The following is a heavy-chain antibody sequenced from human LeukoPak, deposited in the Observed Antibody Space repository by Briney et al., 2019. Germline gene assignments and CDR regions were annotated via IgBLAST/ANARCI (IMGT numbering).Heavy chain of an antibody. Sequence: PGGSLRLSCAASGFTFSSYGMHWVRQAPGKGLEWVAVIWYDGSNKYYADSVKGRFTISRDNSKNTLYLQMNSLRAEDTAVYYCARGYSIAVAGTFWFDPWGQGTLVTVSS. D-gene: IGHD6-19*01. J-gene: IGHJ5*02. CDR1: GFTFSSYG. CDR2: IWYDGSNK. CDR3: ARGYSIAVAGTFWFDP. V-gene: IGHV3-33*01.